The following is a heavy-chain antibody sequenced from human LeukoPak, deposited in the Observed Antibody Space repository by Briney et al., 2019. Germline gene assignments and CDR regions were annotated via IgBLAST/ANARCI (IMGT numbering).Heavy chain of an antibody. Sequence: SETLSLTCTVSGYSISNDYYWGWIRQPPGKGLEWIGSIYHSGSAYYNPSLKSRVTISIDTSKNQFSLKLSSVTAADTAVYYCARDSIAVAGTVATDAFDIWGQGTMVTVSS. D-gene: IGHD6-19*01. CDR3: ARDSIAVAGTVATDAFDI. J-gene: IGHJ3*02. CDR1: GYSISNDYY. V-gene: IGHV4-38-2*02. CDR2: IYHSGSA.